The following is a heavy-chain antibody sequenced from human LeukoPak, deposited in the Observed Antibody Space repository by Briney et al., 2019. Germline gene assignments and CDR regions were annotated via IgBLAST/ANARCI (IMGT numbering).Heavy chain of an antibody. V-gene: IGHV4-30-4*01. CDR3: ARDSYSYGYGGFDY. CDR1: GGSLSSGDCY. CDR2: IYSTGNT. Sequence: SQTLSLTCTVSGGSLSSGDCYWRWLRQSPGRGLEWIGYIYSTGNTYYNPSLKSRVIISLDTSKNQFSLELNSVTAADTAVYYCARDSYSYGYGGFDYWGQGILVTVSS. D-gene: IGHD5-18*01. J-gene: IGHJ4*02.